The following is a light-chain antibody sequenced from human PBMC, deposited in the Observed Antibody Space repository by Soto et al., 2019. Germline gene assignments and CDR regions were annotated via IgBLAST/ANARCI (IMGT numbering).Light chain of an antibody. V-gene: IGKV1-39*01. CDR3: QQSYSTLDT. CDR2: AAS. Sequence: QMTQSPSSLSASVGDRVIITCRANHSINNYLNWYQQKPGQDPKLLIYAASTLQSGVPSRFSASGSGRVFTLTINSLQPEDFATYYCQQSYSTLDTFGRGTRVEI. CDR1: HSINNY. J-gene: IGKJ2*01.